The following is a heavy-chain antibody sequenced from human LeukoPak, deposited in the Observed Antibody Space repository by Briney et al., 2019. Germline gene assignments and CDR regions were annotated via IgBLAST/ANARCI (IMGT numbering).Heavy chain of an antibody. J-gene: IGHJ3*02. CDR3: ARSRFLEWFSAFRGAFDI. CDR1: GGTFSSYA. D-gene: IGHD3-3*01. CDR2: LIPIFGTA. V-gene: IGHV1-69*01. Sequence: EASVKVSCKASGGTFSSYAISWVRQAPGQGLEWMGGLIPIFGTANYAQKFQGRVTITADESTSTAYMELSSLRSEDTAVYYCARSRFLEWFSAFRGAFDIWGQGTMVTVSS.